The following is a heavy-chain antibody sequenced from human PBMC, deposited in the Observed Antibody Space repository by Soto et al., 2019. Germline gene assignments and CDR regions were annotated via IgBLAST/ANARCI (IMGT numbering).Heavy chain of an antibody. J-gene: IGHJ6*02. CDR1: SGSISNSY. D-gene: IGHD3-10*01. CDR3: ARHSPPFFYGSGPWDV. V-gene: IGHV4-59*08. Sequence: QVQLQESGPGLVRPSETLSLTCTVSSGSISNSYWSWIRQSPGKGLEWIGHIYSSGSTNYNPSLKSRVTISVDTSKNQFSLKLSSLIAADTAVYYCARHSPPFFYGSGPWDVWGQGTTVTVSS. CDR2: IYSSGST.